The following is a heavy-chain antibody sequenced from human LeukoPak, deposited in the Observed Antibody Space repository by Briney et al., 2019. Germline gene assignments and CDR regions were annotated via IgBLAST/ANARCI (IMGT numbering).Heavy chain of an antibody. Sequence: ASVKVSCKASGYTFTSYDINWVRQATGQGLEWMGWMNPNSGNTGYAQKFQGRVTITRNTSISTAYMELSSLRSEDTAVYYCARAPNIVVVPAATHYYFDYWGQGTLVTVSS. CDR3: ARAPNIVVVPAATHYYFDY. J-gene: IGHJ4*02. CDR2: MNPNSGNT. CDR1: GYTFTSYD. D-gene: IGHD2-2*01. V-gene: IGHV1-8*03.